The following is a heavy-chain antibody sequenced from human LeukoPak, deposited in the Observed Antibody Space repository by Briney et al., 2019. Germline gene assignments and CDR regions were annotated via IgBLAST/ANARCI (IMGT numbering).Heavy chain of an antibody. CDR1: GFTVSSNY. J-gene: IGHJ3*02. CDR3: ASDSGSYHTLDAFDI. CDR2: IYSGGST. D-gene: IGHD1-26*01. Sequence: GGSLRLSCAASGFTVSSNYMSWVRQAPGKGLEWVSVIYSGGSTYYADSVKGRFTISRDNAKNSLYLQMNSLRAEDTAVYYCASDSGSYHTLDAFDIWGQGTMVTVSS. V-gene: IGHV3-66*01.